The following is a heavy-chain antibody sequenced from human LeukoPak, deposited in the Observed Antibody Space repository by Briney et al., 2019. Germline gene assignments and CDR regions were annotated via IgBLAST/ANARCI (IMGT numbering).Heavy chain of an antibody. CDR2: IIPIFGTA. V-gene: IGHV1-69*05. D-gene: IGHD1-1*01. CDR3: ARGPELERFDY. Sequence: SVKVSCKTSGGTFSSYAISWVRQAPGQGLEWMGGIIPIFGTANYAQKFQGRVTITTDESTSTAYMVLSSLRSEDTAVYYCARGPELERFDYWGQGTLVTVSS. J-gene: IGHJ4*02. CDR1: GGTFSSYA.